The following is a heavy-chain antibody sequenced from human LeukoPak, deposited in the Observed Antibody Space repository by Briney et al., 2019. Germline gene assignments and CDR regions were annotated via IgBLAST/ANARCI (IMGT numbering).Heavy chain of an antibody. V-gene: IGHV3-66*01. D-gene: IGHD2-2*01. CDR1: GFTFSSYW. CDR3: ARDCSSTSCYHVQH. J-gene: IGHJ1*01. Sequence: GGSLRLSCAASGFTFSSYWMSWVRQAPGKGLEWVSVIYSGGSTYYADSVKGRFTISRDNSKNTLYLQMNSLRAEDTAVYYCARDCSSTSCYHVQHWGQGTLVTVSS. CDR2: IYSGGST.